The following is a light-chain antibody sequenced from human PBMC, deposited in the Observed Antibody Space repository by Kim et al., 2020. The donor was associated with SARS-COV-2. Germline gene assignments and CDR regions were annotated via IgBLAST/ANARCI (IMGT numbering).Light chain of an antibody. CDR2: TVS. CDR1: QRISNF. CDR3: QQTYSVPLV. V-gene: IGKV1-39*01. J-gene: IGKJ2*01. Sequence: EIQMTQSPSSLSASVGDRVTITCRASQRISNFLHWYQHKPGQAPKLLIDTVSTLQSGVPSRFSGSGFETDFTLTISSLQPEDFATYYCQQTYSVPLVFGQGTKLEI.